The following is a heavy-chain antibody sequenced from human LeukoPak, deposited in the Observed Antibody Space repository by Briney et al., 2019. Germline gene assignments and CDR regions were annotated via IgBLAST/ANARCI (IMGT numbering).Heavy chain of an antibody. CDR1: GFTVSSNY. D-gene: IGHD3-10*01. CDR3: SGGDYVDY. V-gene: IGHV3-66*02. J-gene: IGHJ4*02. Sequence: SGGSLRLYCAASGFTVSSNYMSWVRQAPGKGLEWVSVIYSGGSTYYADSVKGRFTITRDNSKNTLYLQMNSLRAEDTAVYYCSGGDYVDYWGQGTLVTVSS. CDR2: IYSGGST.